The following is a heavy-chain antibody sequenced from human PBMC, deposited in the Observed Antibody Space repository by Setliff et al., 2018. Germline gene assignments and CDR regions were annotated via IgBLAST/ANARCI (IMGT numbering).Heavy chain of an antibody. CDR3: TTDPSPTFGGVIGAAFDF. CDR2: ISSTSTYI. D-gene: IGHD3-16*01. V-gene: IGHV3-21*03. CDR1: RFTFSSYY. Sequence: PGGSLRLSCVASRFTFSSYYMNWVRQAPGKGLEWVSSISSTSTYIYYADSVKGRFTISRDNARNSLYLQMNSLRAEDTAVYYCTTDPSPTFGGVIGAAFDFWGQGTMVTVSS. J-gene: IGHJ3*01.